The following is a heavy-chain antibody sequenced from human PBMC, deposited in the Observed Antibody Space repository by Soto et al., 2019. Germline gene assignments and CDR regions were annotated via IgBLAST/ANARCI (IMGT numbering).Heavy chain of an antibody. V-gene: IGHV3-30*18. D-gene: IGHD6-19*01. CDR2: ISYDGSNK. Sequence: QVQLVESGGGVVQPGRSLRLSCAASTFSFSTYAMHWVRQAPGKGLDWVAVISYDGSNKFYANSVKGRFTVSRDNSKNPLYLQMNSLRAEETAVYYCEKDVAVYSSGCLEYWGQGTLVTVSS. J-gene: IGHJ4*02. CDR3: EKDVAVYSSGCLEY. CDR1: TFSFSTYA.